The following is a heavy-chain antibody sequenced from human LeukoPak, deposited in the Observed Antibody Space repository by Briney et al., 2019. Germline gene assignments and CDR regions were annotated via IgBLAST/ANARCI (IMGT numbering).Heavy chain of an antibody. Sequence: GGSLRLSCAASGITVTSDHMNWVRQAPGKELEWVSVIYSGGSTYYADSVKGRFTISRDNSKNTLYLQMDSLRTEDTAVYFCAKLYNYGYINWGQGTLVTVSS. CDR2: IYSGGST. CDR1: GITVTSDH. D-gene: IGHD5-18*01. J-gene: IGHJ4*02. V-gene: IGHV3-66*01. CDR3: AKLYNYGYIN.